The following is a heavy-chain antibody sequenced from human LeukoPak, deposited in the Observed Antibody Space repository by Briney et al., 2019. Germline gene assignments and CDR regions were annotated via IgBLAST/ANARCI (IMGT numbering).Heavy chain of an antibody. CDR1: GFTFSDYS. J-gene: IGHJ3*02. CDR3: AKDLEGDGGTRNPYGGIRHDAFDI. CDR2: ISSNSSYI. V-gene: IGHV3-21*01. Sequence: GGSLRLSCAASGFTFSDYSMNWVRQAPGKGLEWVSSISSNSSYIYYADSVKGRFTISRDNAKNSLYLQMNSLRAEDTAVYYCAKDLEGDGGTRNPYGGIRHDAFDIWGQGTMVTVSS. D-gene: IGHD4-23*01.